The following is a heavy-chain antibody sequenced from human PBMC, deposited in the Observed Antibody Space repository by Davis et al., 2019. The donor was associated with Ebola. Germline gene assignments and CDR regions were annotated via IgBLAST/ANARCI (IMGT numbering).Heavy chain of an antibody. CDR3: ARDSGAFYVDS. CDR2: IRPDGSTQ. D-gene: IGHD5/OR15-5a*01. Sequence: GGSLRLSCAASGFMFGNYRMTWVRQAPGKGLEWLANIRPDGSTQAYVASVRGRFIISRDNAKGSLFLQMNHLRADDTAVYFCARDSGAFYVDSWGQGTLVTVSS. V-gene: IGHV3-7*03. CDR1: GFMFGNYR. J-gene: IGHJ5*01.